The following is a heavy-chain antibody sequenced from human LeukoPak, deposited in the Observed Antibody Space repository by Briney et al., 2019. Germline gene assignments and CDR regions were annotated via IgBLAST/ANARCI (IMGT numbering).Heavy chain of an antibody. D-gene: IGHD2-2*01. CDR3: ARSKVVVVPAATVDAFDI. Sequence: ASVKVSCKASGYTFTGYYMHWVRQAPGQGLEWMGWINPNSGGTNYAQKFQGRVTMTRDTSISTAYMELSRLRSDDTAVYYCARSKVVVVPAATVDAFDIWGQGTMVTVSS. V-gene: IGHV1-2*02. J-gene: IGHJ3*02. CDR1: GYTFTGYY. CDR2: INPNSGGT.